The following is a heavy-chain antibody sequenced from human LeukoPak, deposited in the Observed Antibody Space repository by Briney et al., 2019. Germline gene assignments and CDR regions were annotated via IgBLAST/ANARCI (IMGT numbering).Heavy chain of an antibody. D-gene: IGHD3-22*01. CDR2: ISSSSIYI. V-gene: IGHV3-21*01. CDR1: GFTFSNYS. J-gene: IGHJ4*02. CDR3: ARGLASYDSSGYAY. Sequence: NPGGSLRLSCAASGFTFSNYSMNWVRQAPGKGLEWVSSISSSSIYIYYADSVKGRFTISRDNAKNSLYLQMNSLRAEDTAVYYCARGLASYDSSGYAYWGQGTLVTVSS.